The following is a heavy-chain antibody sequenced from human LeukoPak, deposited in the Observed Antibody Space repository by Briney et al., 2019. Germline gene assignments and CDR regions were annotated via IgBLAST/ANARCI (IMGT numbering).Heavy chain of an antibody. Sequence: SVKVSCKASGFTFTSSAMQWVRQARGQRLERIGWIVVGSGNTNYAQKFQERVTITRDMSTNTAYMELSSLRSEDTAVYYCAAEERRGELKAYWGQGTLVTVSS. CDR2: IVVGSGNT. V-gene: IGHV1-58*02. J-gene: IGHJ4*02. CDR1: GFTFTSSA. CDR3: AAEERRGELKAY. D-gene: IGHD1-26*01.